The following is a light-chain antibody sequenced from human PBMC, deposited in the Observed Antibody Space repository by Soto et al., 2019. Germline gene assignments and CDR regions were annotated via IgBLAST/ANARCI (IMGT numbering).Light chain of an antibody. CDR1: QSVSNTY. V-gene: IGKV3-20*01. Sequence: IVLTQSPATLSLSPGERATLSCRASQSVSNTYLAWYQQKPGQAPRLLISGASSRATGIPDRFSGSGSGTDFSLTISRLEPEDFAVYYCQQHGTSPELTFGGGTKVDI. CDR3: QQHGTSPELT. J-gene: IGKJ4*01. CDR2: GAS.